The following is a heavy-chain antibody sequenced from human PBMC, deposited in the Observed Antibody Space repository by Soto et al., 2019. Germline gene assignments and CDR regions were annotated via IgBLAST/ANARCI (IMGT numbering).Heavy chain of an antibody. J-gene: IGHJ6*02. CDR2: ISYDGTNK. CDR1: GFTFSTYG. CDR3: AKDLQSYGDYDYYCYGMDV. Sequence: VQLEESGGDLVQPGGSLRLSCAASGFTFSTYGMHWVRQTPGKGLEWVAVISYDGTNKYYSDSVKGRFTISRDNFKNTLTLQMNSLRADDTAVYSCAKDLQSYGDYDYYCYGMDVWGLGTRVTVSS. D-gene: IGHD4-17*01. V-gene: IGHV3-30*18.